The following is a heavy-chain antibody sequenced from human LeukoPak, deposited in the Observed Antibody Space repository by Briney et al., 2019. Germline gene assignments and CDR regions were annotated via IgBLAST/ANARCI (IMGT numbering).Heavy chain of an antibody. Sequence: QTGGSLRLSCAASGFTFSNCAMSWVRQTPGKGLEWVSAISGGGGSTYYADSVKGRFTISRDNSKNTLYLQMNSLRAEDTAVYYCAKGKVVTGIDYWSQGTLVTVSS. J-gene: IGHJ4*02. CDR2: ISGGGGST. CDR1: GFTFSNCA. CDR3: AKGKVVTGIDY. V-gene: IGHV3-23*01. D-gene: IGHD2-21*02.